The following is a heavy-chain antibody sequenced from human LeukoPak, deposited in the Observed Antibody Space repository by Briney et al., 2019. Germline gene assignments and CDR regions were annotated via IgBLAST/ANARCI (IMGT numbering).Heavy chain of an antibody. CDR3: AKGLGGRRGFDP. V-gene: IGHV3-23*01. CDR2: VSGSGGST. CDR1: GFTFSSYG. D-gene: IGHD3-16*01. J-gene: IGHJ5*02. Sequence: GGSLRLSCAASGFTFSSYGMSWVRQAPGKGLEWVSAVSGSGGSTYYADSVKGRFTISRDNSKNTLYLQMNSLRAEDTAVYYCAKGLGGRRGFDPWGQGTLVTVSS.